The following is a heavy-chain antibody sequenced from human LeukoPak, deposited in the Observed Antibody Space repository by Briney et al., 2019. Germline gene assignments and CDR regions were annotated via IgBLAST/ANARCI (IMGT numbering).Heavy chain of an antibody. V-gene: IGHV3-7*05. CDR3: AKYWAAGAYFDY. D-gene: IGHD6-13*01. J-gene: IGHJ4*02. CDR1: GXTFSSYW. Sequence: GGSLRLSCAASGXTFSSYWVSWVRQAPGKGLEWVATIKEDGSEKYYVDSVKGRFTISRDNAKNSLYLQMNSLRAEDTAVYYCAKYWAAGAYFDYWGQGTLVTVSS. CDR2: IKEDGSEK.